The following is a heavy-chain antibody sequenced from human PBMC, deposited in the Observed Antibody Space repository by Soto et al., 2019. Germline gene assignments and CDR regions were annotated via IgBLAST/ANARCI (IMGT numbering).Heavy chain of an antibody. CDR2: ISNSGST. CDR3: ATESGSTYGYFDH. Sequence: SETLSLTCTVSGGSVTSDEDYWTWIRQSPGKGLEWIGYISNSGSTGYNPSLKTRLPMSVDRSKNQFTLRLTSVTAADTAVYFCATESGSTYGYFDHWGQGTQVTVSS. D-gene: IGHD5-18*01. J-gene: IGHJ4*02. V-gene: IGHV4-30-4*01. CDR1: GGSVTSDEDY.